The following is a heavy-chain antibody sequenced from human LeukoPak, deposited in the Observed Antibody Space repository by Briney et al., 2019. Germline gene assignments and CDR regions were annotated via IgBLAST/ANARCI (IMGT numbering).Heavy chain of an antibody. Sequence: PGRSLRLTCTASGFTFSSYAMHWVRQAPGKGLEWVAFISYDGSNKYYADSVNGRFTISRDNSNNSLYLQMNSLRAEDTAVYYCARGGGVVILYYYMDVWGKGTTVTVSS. CDR3: ARGGGVVILYYYMDV. D-gene: IGHD3-3*01. J-gene: IGHJ6*03. CDR1: GFTFSSYA. V-gene: IGHV3-30*01. CDR2: ISYDGSNK.